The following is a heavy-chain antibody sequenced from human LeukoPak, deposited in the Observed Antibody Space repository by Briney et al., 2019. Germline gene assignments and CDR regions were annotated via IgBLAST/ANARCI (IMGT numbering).Heavy chain of an antibody. Sequence: SETLSLTCTVSGGSISSYYWSWIRQPPGKGLEWIEYIYYSGSTNYNPSLKSRVTISVDTSKNQFSLKLSSVTAADTAVYYCARLQRVGNSGYYFDYWGQGTLVTVSS. CDR1: GGSISSYY. D-gene: IGHD3-22*01. CDR3: ARLQRVGNSGYYFDY. J-gene: IGHJ4*02. V-gene: IGHV4-59*08. CDR2: IYYSGST.